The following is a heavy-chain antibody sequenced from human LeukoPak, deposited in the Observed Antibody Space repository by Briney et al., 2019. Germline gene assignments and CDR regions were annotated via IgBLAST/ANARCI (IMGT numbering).Heavy chain of an antibody. CDR3: ARDSGLLKSIYYYYGMDL. V-gene: IGHV1-46*01. D-gene: IGHD2-15*01. CDR2: INPDGGTT. CDR1: GHTFTSYY. J-gene: IGHJ6*02. Sequence: ASVKVSCKASGHTFTSYYIHWVRQAPGQGLEWMGIINPDGGTTRYAQKFQGRVTMTRDTSTSTVYMELSSLRSEDTALYYCARDSGLLKSIYYYYGMDLWGQGTTVTVSS.